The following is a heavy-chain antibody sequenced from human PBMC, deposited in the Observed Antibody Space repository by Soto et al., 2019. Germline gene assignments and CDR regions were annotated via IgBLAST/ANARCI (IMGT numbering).Heavy chain of an antibody. Sequence: ESGPTLVNPTQTLTLTCTFSGFSLSTSGVGVGWIRQPPGKALEWLALIYWDDDKRYSPSLKSRLTITKDTSKNQVVLTMTNMDPVDTATYYCAHRQGENYGEQLGNFDYWGQGTLVTVSS. J-gene: IGHJ4*02. CDR1: GFSLSTSGVG. CDR2: IYWDDDK. V-gene: IGHV2-5*02. D-gene: IGHD7-27*01. CDR3: AHRQGENYGEQLGNFDY.